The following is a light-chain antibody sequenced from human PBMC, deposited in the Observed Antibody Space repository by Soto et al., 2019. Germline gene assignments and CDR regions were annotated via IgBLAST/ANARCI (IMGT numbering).Light chain of an antibody. CDR2: GAS. CDR1: QTVGSN. Sequence: VLTQSPATLSVSPGERATLSCRASQTVGSNLAWYQHKPGQAPRLLISGASTRATGVPARFSGSGSGTEFALTISGLQSEDFTVYFCQQYNTRPQTFGQGTK. J-gene: IGKJ1*01. CDR3: QQYNTRPQT. V-gene: IGKV3-15*01.